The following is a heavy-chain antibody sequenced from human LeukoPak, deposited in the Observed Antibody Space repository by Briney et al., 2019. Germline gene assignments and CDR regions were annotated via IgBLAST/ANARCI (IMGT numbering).Heavy chain of an antibody. J-gene: IGHJ5*02. CDR3: ARETVDGNWFDP. CDR2: IYYSGST. D-gene: IGHD1-14*01. V-gene: IGHV4-39*07. CDR1: GGSISSSSYY. Sequence: SETPSLTCTVSGGSISSSSYYWGWIRQPPGKGLEWIGSIYYSGSTYYNPSLKSRVTISVDTSKNQFSLKLSSVTAADTAVYYCARETVDGNWFDPWGQGTLVTVSS.